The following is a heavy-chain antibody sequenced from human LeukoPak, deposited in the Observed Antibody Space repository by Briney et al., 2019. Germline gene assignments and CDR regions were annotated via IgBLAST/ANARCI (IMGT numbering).Heavy chain of an antibody. CDR2: INHNGNVN. V-gene: IGHV3-7*03. CDR1: GFTFSSYW. J-gene: IGHJ4*02. CDR3: ARDQSRSYYYDSSGHLGY. Sequence: PGGSLRLSCAASGFTFSSYWMNWARQAPGKGLEWVASINHNGNVNYYVDSVKGRFTISRDNAKNSLYLQMSNLRAEDTAVYYCARDQSRSYYYDSSGHLGYWGQGTLVTVSS. D-gene: IGHD3-22*01.